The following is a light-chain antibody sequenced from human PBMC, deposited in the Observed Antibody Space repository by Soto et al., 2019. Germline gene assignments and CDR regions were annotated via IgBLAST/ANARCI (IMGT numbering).Light chain of an antibody. Sequence: QPVLTQPPSVSGAPGQRVTISCTGSSSNIGAGYDVHWYQQRPGTAPKLLIPGNTNRPSGVPDRFSGSKSGTSASLAITGLQAEDEADYYCQSYDSSMSGGVFGGGTKLTVL. J-gene: IGLJ3*02. CDR2: GNT. CDR1: SSNIGAGYD. V-gene: IGLV1-40*01. CDR3: QSYDSSMSGGV.